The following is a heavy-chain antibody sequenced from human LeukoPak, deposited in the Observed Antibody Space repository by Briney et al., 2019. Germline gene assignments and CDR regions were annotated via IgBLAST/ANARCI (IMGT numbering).Heavy chain of an antibody. CDR1: GYTFTRYD. CDR3: ARLPQDIVVVPAVVNDY. D-gene: IGHD2-2*01. J-gene: IGHJ4*02. V-gene: IGHV1-8*01. CDR2: MNPNSGNT. Sequence: VASVKVSCKASGYTFTRYDINWVRQATGQGLEWMGWMNPNSGNTGYAQKFQGRVTMTRNTSISTAYMELSSLRSEDTAVYYCARLPQDIVVVPAVVNDYWGQGTLVTVSS.